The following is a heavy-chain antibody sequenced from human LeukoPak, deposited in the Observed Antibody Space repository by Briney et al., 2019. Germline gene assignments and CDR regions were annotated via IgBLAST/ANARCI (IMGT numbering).Heavy chain of an antibody. J-gene: IGHJ6*03. Sequence: GGSLRLSCVASGFTFSSRAWMTWVRQAPGKGLDWVSYISSSGSTISYAHSVKGRFTISRDNAKNSLYLQMNSLRAEDTAVYYCARDLPLGYCTNGVCYGEGMDVWGKGTTVTVSS. CDR2: ISSSGSTI. D-gene: IGHD2-8*01. CDR3: ARDLPLGYCTNGVCYGEGMDV. CDR1: GFTFSSRAW. V-gene: IGHV3-48*04.